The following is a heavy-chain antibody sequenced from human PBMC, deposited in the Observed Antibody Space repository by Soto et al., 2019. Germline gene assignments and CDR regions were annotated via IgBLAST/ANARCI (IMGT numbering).Heavy chain of an antibody. V-gene: IGHV1-2*02. Sequence: QVHLVQSGADVRKPGASVQVSCKASGYIFKDYYIHWVRQAPGQGLEWMGCINPTSGVTKFAQKFQGRVTLTRDTSTSTAYMELRRLTFDDTAVYYCARGGAHCSNGVCLGPHWGQGTLLTVSS. J-gene: IGHJ4*02. CDR2: INPTSGVT. CDR3: ARGGAHCSNGVCLGPH. CDR1: GYIFKDYY. D-gene: IGHD2-8*01.